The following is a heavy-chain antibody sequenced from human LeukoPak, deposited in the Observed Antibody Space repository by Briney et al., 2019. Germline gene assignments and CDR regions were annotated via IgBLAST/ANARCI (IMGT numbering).Heavy chain of an antibody. CDR1: GFTFSSYW. CDR3: AKGWAGDYGSNWFDP. J-gene: IGHJ5*02. Sequence: GGSLRLSCAASGFTFSSYWMSWVRQAPGKGLEWVANIKQDGSEKYYVDSVKGRFTISRDNSKNTLYLQMNSLRAEDTAVYYCAKGWAGDYGSNWFDPWGQGTLVTVSS. D-gene: IGHD4-17*01. V-gene: IGHV3-7*03. CDR2: IKQDGSEK.